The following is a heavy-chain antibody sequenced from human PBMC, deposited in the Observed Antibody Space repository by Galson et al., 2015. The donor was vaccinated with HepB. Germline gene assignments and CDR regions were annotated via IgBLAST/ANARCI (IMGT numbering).Heavy chain of an antibody. CDR1: GFTFSSYA. Sequence: SLRLSCAASGFTFSSYAMHWVRQAPGKGPEYVSAISSNGGSTYYADYVKGRFAISRDNSKNTLYLQMSSLRAEDTAVYYCVKGSDCSSTSCSWHFDYWGQGTLVTVSS. CDR2: ISSNGGST. V-gene: IGHV3-64D*06. D-gene: IGHD2-2*01. CDR3: VKGSDCSSTSCSWHFDY. J-gene: IGHJ4*02.